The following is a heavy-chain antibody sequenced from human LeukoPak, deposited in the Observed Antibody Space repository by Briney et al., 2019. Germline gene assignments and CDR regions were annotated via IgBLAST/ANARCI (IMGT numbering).Heavy chain of an antibody. Sequence: SETLSLTCTVSGGSISSYYWSWIRQPPGKGLEWIGYIYYSGSTNYNPSLKSRVTISVDTSKNQFSLKLSSVTAADTAVYYCARDRNYDSSGIWFDPWGQGTLVTVSS. CDR1: GGSISSYY. CDR2: IYYSGST. D-gene: IGHD3-22*01. J-gene: IGHJ5*02. V-gene: IGHV4-59*01. CDR3: ARDRNYDSSGIWFDP.